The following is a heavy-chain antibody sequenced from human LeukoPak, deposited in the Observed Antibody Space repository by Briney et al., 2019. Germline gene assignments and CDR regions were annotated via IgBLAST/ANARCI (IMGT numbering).Heavy chain of an antibody. CDR3: ARDGHNWNYADY. CDR2: INPNSGGT. V-gene: IGHV1-2*02. Sequence: ASVKVSCKASGYIFTDYYIHWVRQAPGQGLELMGWINPNSGGTNYAQKFQGRVTMTRDTSISTGYMELSRLRSDDTAVYYCARDGHNWNYADYWGQGTLVTVSS. D-gene: IGHD1-7*01. J-gene: IGHJ4*02. CDR1: GYIFTDYY.